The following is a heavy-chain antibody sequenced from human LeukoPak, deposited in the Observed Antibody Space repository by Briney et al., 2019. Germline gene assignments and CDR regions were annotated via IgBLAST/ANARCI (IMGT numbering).Heavy chain of an antibody. CDR2: IYHSGST. Sequence: PSETLSLTCTVSGDSISSYYWSWIRQPPGKGLEWIGYIYHSGSTNYNPSLKSRVTISADTSKDQFSLKLASVTAADTAVYYCATGYSSTWYYFDYWGQGTLVTVSS. J-gene: IGHJ4*02. CDR1: GDSISSYY. V-gene: IGHV4-59*01. CDR3: ATGYSSTWYYFDY. D-gene: IGHD6-13*01.